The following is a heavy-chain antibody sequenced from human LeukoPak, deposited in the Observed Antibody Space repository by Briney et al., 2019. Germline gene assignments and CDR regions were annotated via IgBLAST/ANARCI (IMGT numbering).Heavy chain of an antibody. Sequence: SETLSLTCSVSGGTISSYYWSWIRQPPGKGLEWIGYIYYSGNTKYNPSLKSRVTMSVDTSKNQFSLKLSSVTAADTAVYYCAREVVAAHAFDVWGQGTMVTVSS. D-gene: IGHD2-15*01. J-gene: IGHJ3*01. V-gene: IGHV4-59*01. CDR1: GGTISSYY. CDR2: IYYSGNT. CDR3: AREVVAAHAFDV.